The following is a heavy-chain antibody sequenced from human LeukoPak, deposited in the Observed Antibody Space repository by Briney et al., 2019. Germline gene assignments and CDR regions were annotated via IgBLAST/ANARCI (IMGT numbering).Heavy chain of an antibody. D-gene: IGHD6-13*01. V-gene: IGHV4-31*03. CDR1: GGSISSGGYY. CDR2: IYYSGST. J-gene: IGHJ5*02. CDR3: ARGSDSSSLVLDP. Sequence: SETLSLTCTVSGGSISSGGYYWSWIRQHPGKGLEWIGYIYYSGSTYYNPSLKSRVTISVDTSKNQFSLKLSSVTAADTAVYYCARGSDSSSLVLDPWGQGTLVTVSS.